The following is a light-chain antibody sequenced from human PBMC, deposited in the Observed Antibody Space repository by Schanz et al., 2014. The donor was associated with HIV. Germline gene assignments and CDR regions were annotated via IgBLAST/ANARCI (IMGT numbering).Light chain of an antibody. J-gene: IGKJ3*01. Sequence: EIVLTQSPGTLSLSPGERATLSCRASQSVSSSYLAWYQQKPGQAPRLLIYDASNRATGIPARFSGSGSGTDFTLAISRLEPEDFAVYYCQQDGSSFGPGTKVDIK. CDR2: DAS. CDR1: QSVSSSY. V-gene: IGKV3-20*01. CDR3: QQDGSS.